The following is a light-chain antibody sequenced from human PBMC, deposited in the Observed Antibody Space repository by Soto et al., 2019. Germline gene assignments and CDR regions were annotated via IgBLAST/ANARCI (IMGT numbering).Light chain of an antibody. J-gene: IGLJ2*01. Sequence: HSALTQPASVSWSPGQSITISCTGTNSDIGGYNYVSLSQQHPGKAPKLMIYDVSNRPSGVSYRFSGSKSGNTASLTISGLQAEDEADYYCSSYTSRSTLGVFGGGTKLTVL. CDR2: DVS. V-gene: IGLV2-14*03. CDR3: SSYTSRSTLGV. CDR1: NSDIGGYNY.